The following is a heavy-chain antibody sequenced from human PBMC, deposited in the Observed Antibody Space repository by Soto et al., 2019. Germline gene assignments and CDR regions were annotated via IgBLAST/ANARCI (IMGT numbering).Heavy chain of an antibody. D-gene: IGHD3-9*01. J-gene: IGHJ4*02. CDR1: GGSISSYY. CDR2: IYYSGST. Sequence: SETLSLTCPVSGGSISSYYWSWIRQPPGKGLEWIGYIYYSGSTNYNPSLKSRVTISVYTSKNQFSLKLGSVTAADTAVYYCARSYDILTGYAYYFDYWGQGTLVTVSS. CDR3: ARSYDILTGYAYYFDY. V-gene: IGHV4-59*01.